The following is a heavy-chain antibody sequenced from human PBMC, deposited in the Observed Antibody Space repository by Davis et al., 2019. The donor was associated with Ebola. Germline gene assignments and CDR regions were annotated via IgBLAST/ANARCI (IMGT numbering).Heavy chain of an antibody. CDR3: ARWGGASYYYYGMDV. V-gene: IGHV4-59*01. CDR1: GGSISSYY. J-gene: IGHJ6*02. D-gene: IGHD1-26*01. Sequence: PSETLSLTCTVSGGSISSYYWSWIRQPPGKELEWIGYIYYSGSTNYNPSLKSRVTISVDTSKNQFSLKLSSVTAADTAVYYCARWGGASYYYYGMDVWGQGTTVTVSS. CDR2: IYYSGST.